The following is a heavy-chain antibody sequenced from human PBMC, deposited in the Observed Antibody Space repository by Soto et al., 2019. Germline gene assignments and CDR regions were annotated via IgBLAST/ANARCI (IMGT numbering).Heavy chain of an antibody. V-gene: IGHV4-30-2*01. CDR2: ISDSGST. CDR1: GGSISSGGYS. J-gene: IGHJ6*02. D-gene: IGHD2-2*01. Sequence: PSETLSLTCAVSGGSISSGGYSWSWIRQPPGRGLEWIGYISDSGSTYYNPSLKSRVTISVDRSKNQFSLKLSSVTAADTAVYYCARVGVLVPAAMEDSYYGMDVWGQGTTVTVSS. CDR3: ARVGVLVPAAMEDSYYGMDV.